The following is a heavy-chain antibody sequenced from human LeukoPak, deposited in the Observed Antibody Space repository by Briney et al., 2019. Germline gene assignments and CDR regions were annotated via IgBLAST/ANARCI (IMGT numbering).Heavy chain of an antibody. CDR1: GYSFTSYW. D-gene: IGHD4-23*01. CDR2: IYPGDSDT. J-gene: IGHJ3*02. Sequence: GESLKISCKGSGYSFTSYWIGWVRQMPGKGLEWMGIIYPGDSDTRYSPSFQGQVTISADKSISTAYLQWSSLKASDTAMYYCARLPPYGGNARVGAFDIWGQGTMVTVSS. CDR3: ARLPPYGGNARVGAFDI. V-gene: IGHV5-51*01.